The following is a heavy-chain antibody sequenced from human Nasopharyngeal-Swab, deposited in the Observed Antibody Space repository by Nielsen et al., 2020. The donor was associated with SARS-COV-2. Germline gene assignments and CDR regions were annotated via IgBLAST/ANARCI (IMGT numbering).Heavy chain of an antibody. CDR3: ARDPGVVVVAATHYYYYGMDV. D-gene: IGHD2-15*01. CDR2: ISSSSSII. V-gene: IGHV3-48*02. J-gene: IGHJ6*02. Sequence: GESLKISCAASGFTFSSYSMNWVRQAPGKGLEWVSYISSSSSIIYYADSVKGRFTISRDNAKNSLYLQMNSLRDEDTAVYYCARDPGVVVVAATHYYYYGMDVWGQGTTVTVSS. CDR1: GFTFSSYS.